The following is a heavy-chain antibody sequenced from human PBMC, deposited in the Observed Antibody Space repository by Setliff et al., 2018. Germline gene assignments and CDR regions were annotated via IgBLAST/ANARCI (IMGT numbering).Heavy chain of an antibody. Sequence: SVKVSCKASGGTFSSYAISWVRQAPGQGLEWMGGIIPIFGTANYAQKFQGRVTITADESTSTAYMELGSLRSEDTAVYYCARGYRGYYNFWSGSQGANWFDPWGQGTLVTVSS. CDR2: IIPIFGTA. V-gene: IGHV1-69*13. J-gene: IGHJ5*02. CDR1: GGTFSSYA. CDR3: ARGYRGYYNFWSGSQGANWFDP. D-gene: IGHD3-3*01.